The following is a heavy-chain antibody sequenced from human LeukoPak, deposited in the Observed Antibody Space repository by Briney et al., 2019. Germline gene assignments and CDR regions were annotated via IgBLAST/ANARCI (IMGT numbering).Heavy chain of an antibody. CDR2: ISGSGGST. CDR1: GFTFSSYA. Sequence: PGGSLRLTCAASGFTFSSYAMSWVRQAPGKGLEWVSAISGSGGSTYYADSVKGRFTISRDNSKNTLYLQMNSLRAEDTAVYYCAKALDPGYYYYYYGMDVWGQGTTVTVSS. CDR3: AKALDPGYYYYYYGMDV. J-gene: IGHJ6*02. D-gene: IGHD1-14*01. V-gene: IGHV3-23*01.